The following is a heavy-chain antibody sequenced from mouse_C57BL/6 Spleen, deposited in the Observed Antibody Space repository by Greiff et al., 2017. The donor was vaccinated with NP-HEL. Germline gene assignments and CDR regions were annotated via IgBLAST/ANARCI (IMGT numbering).Heavy chain of an antibody. V-gene: IGHV1-80*01. CDR3: ARGGYSNYAGVAMDY. CDR2: IYPGDGDT. J-gene: IGHJ4*01. CDR1: GYAFSSYW. Sequence: VQLQQSGAELVKPGASVKISCKASGYAFSSYWMNWVKQRPGKGLEWIGQIYPGDGDTNYNGKFKGKAKLTADKSSSTAYMQLSSLPSEDSAVYFCARGGYSNYAGVAMDYWGQGTSVTVSS. D-gene: IGHD2-5*01.